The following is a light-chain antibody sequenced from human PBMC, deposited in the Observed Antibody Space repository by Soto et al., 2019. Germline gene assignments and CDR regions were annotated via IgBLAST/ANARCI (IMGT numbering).Light chain of an antibody. J-gene: IGKJ2*01. V-gene: IGKV3-20*01. CDR3: QQYGSSPPMYT. CDR1: QSVISRY. Sequence: EIVLTQSPGTLSLSPGERATLSCWASQSVISRYLAWYQQKPGQAPRLLIYATSNRATGIPGRFSGSGSGTDFTLTISRVEPEDFAVYYCQQYGSSPPMYTFGQGTKLEIK. CDR2: ATS.